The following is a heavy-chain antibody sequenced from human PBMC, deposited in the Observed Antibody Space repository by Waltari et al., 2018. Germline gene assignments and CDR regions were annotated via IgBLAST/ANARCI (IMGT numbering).Heavy chain of an antibody. Sequence: QVQLVQSGAEVKKPGASVKVSCKASGYTFTSYDINWVRAATGQGLEWMGWMNPDSGNTGYAQKFQGRVTITRNTSISTAYMELSSLRSEDTAVYYCARVYSSGFYYYYYGMDVWGQGTTVTVSS. V-gene: IGHV1-8*03. CDR2: MNPDSGNT. D-gene: IGHD6-19*01. CDR1: GYTFTSYD. CDR3: ARVYSSGFYYYYYGMDV. J-gene: IGHJ6*02.